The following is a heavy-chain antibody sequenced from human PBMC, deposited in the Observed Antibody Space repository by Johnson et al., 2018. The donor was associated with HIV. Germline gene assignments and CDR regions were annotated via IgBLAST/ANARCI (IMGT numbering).Heavy chain of an antibody. Sequence: VQLVESGGGVVQPGRSLRLSCVASGFTFSSYGMHWVRQAPGKGLEWVAVISYDGSNKYYADSVKGRFTISRDNAKNSLYLQMNSLRAADTAVYYCAKALGWELSIWGQGTMVTVSS. CDR1: GFTFSSYG. CDR2: ISYDGSNK. CDR3: AKALGWELSI. J-gene: IGHJ3*02. D-gene: IGHD1-26*01. V-gene: IGHV3-30*18.